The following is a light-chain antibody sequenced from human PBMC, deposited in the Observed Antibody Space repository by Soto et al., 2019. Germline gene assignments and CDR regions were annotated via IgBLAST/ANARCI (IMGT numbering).Light chain of an antibody. CDR3: HQYHNWPLT. CDR2: VEP. CDR1: QSVNSH. J-gene: IGKJ4*01. V-gene: IGKV3D-15*01. Sequence: EIVRTQSPASLSVSPGVRVTLSCRASQSVNSHLPWYQHKPGQAPRLLILVEPTRATGTPDRFSSSESATDFNITISSLQSDDFAVYYYHQYHNWPLTVGGGTHVAIK.